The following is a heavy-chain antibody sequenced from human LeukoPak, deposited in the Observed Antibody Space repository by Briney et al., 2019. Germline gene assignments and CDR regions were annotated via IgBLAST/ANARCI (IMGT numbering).Heavy chain of an antibody. J-gene: IGHJ3*02. Sequence: ASVKVSCKASGYTFTSYYMHWVRQAPGQGLEWMGGIIPIFGTANYAQKFQGRVTITADESTSTAYMELSSLRSEDTAVYYCARGGGSMIRGVIGGDAFDIWGQGTMVTVSS. CDR1: GYTFTSYY. V-gene: IGHV1-69*13. D-gene: IGHD3-10*01. CDR2: IIPIFGTA. CDR3: ARGGGSMIRGVIGGDAFDI.